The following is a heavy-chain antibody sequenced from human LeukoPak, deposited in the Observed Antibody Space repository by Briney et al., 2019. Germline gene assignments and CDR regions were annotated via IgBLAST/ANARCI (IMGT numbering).Heavy chain of an antibody. J-gene: IGHJ6*02. CDR2: IWYDGSNK. V-gene: IGHV3-33*01. CDR1: GFTFGSYG. CDR3: ARDLVAGTFSRGMDV. D-gene: IGHD6-19*01. Sequence: PGGSLRLSCAASGFTFGSYGMHWVRQAPGKGLEWEAVIWYDGSNKYYADSVKGRFTISRDNSKNTLYLQMNSLRAEDTAVYYCARDLVAGTFSRGMDVWGQGTTVTVSS.